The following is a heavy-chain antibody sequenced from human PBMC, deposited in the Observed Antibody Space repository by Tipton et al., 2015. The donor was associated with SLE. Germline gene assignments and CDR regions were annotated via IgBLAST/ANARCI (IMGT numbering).Heavy chain of an antibody. V-gene: IGHV1-8*01. CDR3: AVGDCGDDCPDTFDL. J-gene: IGHJ3*01. CDR2: LNPDSGNT. Sequence: QVQLVQSGAEVRKPGASVRVSCKASGYTLNNQDIHWVRQATGQGLEWLGYLNPDSGNTSYAQKFQGRVTITRDTSTSTAYMELSSLRSEDTAVYYCAVGDCGDDCPDTFDLWGQGTMLTVSS. CDR1: GYTLNNQD. D-gene: IGHD2-21*01.